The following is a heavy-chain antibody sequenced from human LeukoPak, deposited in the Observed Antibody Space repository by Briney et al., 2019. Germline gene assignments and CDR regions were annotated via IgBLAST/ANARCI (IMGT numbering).Heavy chain of an antibody. V-gene: IGHV4-59*01. J-gene: IGHJ4*02. CDR1: GGSISSYY. CDR3: AITRDGYNYDY. Sequence: SETLSLTCTASGGSISSYYWSWIRQPPGKGLEWIGYIYYSGSTNYNPSLKSRVTISVDTSKNQFSLKLSSVTAADTAVYYCAITRDGYNYDYWGQGTLVTVSS. CDR2: IYYSGST. D-gene: IGHD5-24*01.